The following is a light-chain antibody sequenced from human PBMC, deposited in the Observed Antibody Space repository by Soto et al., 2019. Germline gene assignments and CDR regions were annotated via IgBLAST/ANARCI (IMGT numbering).Light chain of an antibody. J-gene: IGLJ1*01. Sequence: QPVLTQSPSASASLGASVKLTCTLSSGHSSYAIAWHQQQPEKGPRYLMKLNSDGSHSKGDGIPDRFSGSSSGAERYLTISSLQSEDEADYYCQTWGTGIHYVFGTGTKPIVL. CDR3: QTWGTGIHYV. V-gene: IGLV4-69*01. CDR1: SGHSSYA. CDR2: LNSDGSH.